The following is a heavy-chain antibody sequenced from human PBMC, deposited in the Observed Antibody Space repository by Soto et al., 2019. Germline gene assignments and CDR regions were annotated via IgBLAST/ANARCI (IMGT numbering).Heavy chain of an antibody. CDR3: VKEYCTGVTCFDAFDL. J-gene: IGHJ3*01. Sequence: EAELVESGGGLVQPGGSPTLSCAASGFIFSDYEVDWVRQAPGRGPEWSSYISDGGTTIYYAASVKGRFTISRDDAKKSLYLHMNNLRVDDTDIYFCVKEYCTGVTCFDAFDLWGKGTVVTVSS. D-gene: IGHD2-8*02. CDR2: ISDGGTTI. V-gene: IGHV3-48*03. CDR1: GFIFSDYE.